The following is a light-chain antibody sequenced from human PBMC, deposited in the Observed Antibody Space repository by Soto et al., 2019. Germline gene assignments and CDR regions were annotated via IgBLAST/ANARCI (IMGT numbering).Light chain of an antibody. V-gene: IGKV3-15*01. CDR2: GAS. Sequence: EIVMTQSPATLSVSPGERGTLSWRCSHSVSSNLAWYQQKPGQAPRLLIYGASTRATGIPARFSGSGSGTEFTLTISSLQSEDFAVYYCQQYNNWPPRYTFGQGTRLEIK. J-gene: IGKJ5*01. CDR3: QQYNNWPPRYT. CDR1: HSVSSN.